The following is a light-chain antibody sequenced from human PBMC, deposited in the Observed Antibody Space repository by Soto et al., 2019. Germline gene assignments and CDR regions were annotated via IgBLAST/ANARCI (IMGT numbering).Light chain of an antibody. CDR2: KVS. Sequence: QSALTQPASVSGSPGQSITISCTGTSSDVGGYNYVSWYQQHPGKAPKLMIYKVSNRPSGVSNRFSGSKSGNTASLTISGLQAEDYDDSYCSSYTSSSTLLVFGGGTKLTVL. V-gene: IGLV2-14*01. J-gene: IGLJ2*01. CDR3: SSYTSSSTLLV. CDR1: SSDVGGYNY.